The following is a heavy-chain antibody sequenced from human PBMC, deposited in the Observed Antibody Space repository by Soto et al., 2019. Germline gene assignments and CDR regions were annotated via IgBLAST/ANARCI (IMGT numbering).Heavy chain of an antibody. Sequence: SETLSLTCTVSGGSISSGGYYWSWIRQHPGKGLEWIGYIYYSGSTYYNPSLKSRVTISVDTSKNQFSLKLSSVTAADTAVHYCARSGWPVVVVTAITPGYFDYWGQGTLVTVSS. D-gene: IGHD2-21*02. V-gene: IGHV4-31*03. CDR3: ARSGWPVVVVTAITPGYFDY. J-gene: IGHJ4*02. CDR1: GGSISSGGYY. CDR2: IYYSGST.